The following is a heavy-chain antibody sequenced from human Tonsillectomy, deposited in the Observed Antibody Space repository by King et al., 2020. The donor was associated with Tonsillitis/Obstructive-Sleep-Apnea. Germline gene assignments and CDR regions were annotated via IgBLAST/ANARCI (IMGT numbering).Heavy chain of an antibody. D-gene: IGHD3-22*01. J-gene: IGHJ4*02. Sequence: QLVQSGAEVKKPGASVKVSCKASGYTFTIYYIHWVRQAPGQGLEWMGIINPSGGSTSYAQKFQGRVTMTRDTSTSTVYMELSSLRSDDTAVYYCARDFFDTSGSFDYWGQGTLVTVSS. V-gene: IGHV1-46*01. CDR1: GYTFTIYY. CDR3: ARDFFDTSGSFDY. CDR2: INPSGGST.